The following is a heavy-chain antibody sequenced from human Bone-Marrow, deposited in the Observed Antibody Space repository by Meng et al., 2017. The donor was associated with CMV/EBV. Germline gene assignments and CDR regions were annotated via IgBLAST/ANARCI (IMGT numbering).Heavy chain of an antibody. CDR2: INSDGSST. V-gene: IGHV3-74*01. CDR1: GGSISSGSYY. D-gene: IGHD4-23*01. J-gene: IGHJ4*02. CDR3: AREWEVVTPFDY. Sequence: ETLSLTCTVSGGSISSGSYYWGWIRQPPGKGLVWVSRINSDGSSTSYADSVKGRFTISRDNAKNTLYLQMNSLRAEDTAVYYCAREWEVVTPFDYWGQGTLVTVSS.